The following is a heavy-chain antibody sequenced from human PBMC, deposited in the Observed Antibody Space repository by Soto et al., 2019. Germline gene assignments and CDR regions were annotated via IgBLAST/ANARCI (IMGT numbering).Heavy chain of an antibody. V-gene: IGHV3-30*18. D-gene: IGHD6-19*01. J-gene: IGHJ4*02. CDR2: VSHDGRNT. CDR3: AKGGRQWLVTSDFNY. CDR1: GFTFSDYA. Sequence: VQLVESGGGVVQPGRSLRLSCAASGFTFSDYAMHWVRQAPGKGLEWVAVVSHDGRNTHYADSVKGRFTISRDSSKNPLSLQMTSLRAEDTAVYYCAKGGRQWLVTSDFNYWGQGALVTVAS.